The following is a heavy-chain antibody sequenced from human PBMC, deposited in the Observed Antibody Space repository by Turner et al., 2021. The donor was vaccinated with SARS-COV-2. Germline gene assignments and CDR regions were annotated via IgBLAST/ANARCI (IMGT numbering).Heavy chain of an antibody. J-gene: IGHJ4*02. V-gene: IGHV3-33*01. Sequence: QVQRVESGGGVVQPGRSLRLSCAASGLTFRSYGMHWVRQAPGKGLEWVAVIGYDGSNKYYADSVKGRFTISRDNSKNTLYLQMNSLRAEDTAVYYCARASQNGYSSSWYDPDIDYWGQGTLVTVSS. CDR3: ARASQNGYSSSWYDPDIDY. CDR2: IGYDGSNK. D-gene: IGHD6-13*01. CDR1: GLTFRSYG.